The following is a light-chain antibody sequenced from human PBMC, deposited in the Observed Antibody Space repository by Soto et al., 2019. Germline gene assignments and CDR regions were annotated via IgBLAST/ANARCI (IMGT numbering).Light chain of an antibody. CDR1: QSVSNSY. Sequence: EIVLTQSPGTLSLSPGERATLSCRASQSVSNSYLAWYQQQPGQAPRLLIYGASSRAAGIPDTFSGSGSWTDFTLTISRLEPEDFAVYFCQQCCSSPTFGHGTQLEIK. CDR3: QQCCSSPT. CDR2: GAS. J-gene: IGKJ2*01. V-gene: IGKV3-20*01.